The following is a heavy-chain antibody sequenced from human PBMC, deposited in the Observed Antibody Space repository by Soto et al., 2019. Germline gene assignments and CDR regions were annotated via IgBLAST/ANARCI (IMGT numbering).Heavy chain of an antibody. CDR3: AKDRVNTGKSRANFAS. J-gene: IGHJ4*02. CDR2: ISNDGSIK. Sequence: QVHLVESGGGVVQPGRSLRLSCAASGFDFSTYDMDWVRQAPGKGLEWGAVISNDGSIKHYADSVKGRFTISRDNSKNTLDLQMNSLIPDDTAVYYCAKDRVNTGKSRANFASWGQGTLLTVSS. CDR1: GFDFSTYD. D-gene: IGHD7-27*01. V-gene: IGHV3-30-3*01.